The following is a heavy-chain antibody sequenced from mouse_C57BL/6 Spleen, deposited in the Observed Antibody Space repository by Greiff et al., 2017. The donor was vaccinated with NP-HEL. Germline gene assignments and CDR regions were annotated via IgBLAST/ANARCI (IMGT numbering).Heavy chain of an antibody. CDR2: SRNKANDYTT. J-gene: IGHJ3*01. CDR1: GFTFSDFY. Sequence: EVQLVESGGGLVQSGRSLRLSCATSGFTFSDFYMEWVRQAPGKGLEWIAASRNKANDYTTEYSASVKGRFIVSRDTSQSILYLQMNALRAEDTAIYYCARDTYYKGFAYWGQGTLVTVSA. CDR3: ARDTYYKGFAY. V-gene: IGHV7-1*01. D-gene: IGHD2-12*01.